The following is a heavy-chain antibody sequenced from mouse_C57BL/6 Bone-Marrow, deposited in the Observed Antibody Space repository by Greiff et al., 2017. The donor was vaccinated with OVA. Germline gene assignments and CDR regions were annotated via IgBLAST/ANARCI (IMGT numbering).Heavy chain of an antibody. J-gene: IGHJ4*01. CDR3: AKNITGTDYYTMDY. CDR2: IWRGGST. Sequence: VMLVESGPGLVQPSPSLSITCTVSGFSLTSYGVHWVRQSPGQGLEWLGVIWRGGSTDYNAAFMSRLSITKDNSKSQVFFRMNSLQADDTAIYYCAKNITGTDYYTMDYWGQGTSVTVSS. CDR1: GFSLTSYG. D-gene: IGHD4-1*01. V-gene: IGHV2-5*01.